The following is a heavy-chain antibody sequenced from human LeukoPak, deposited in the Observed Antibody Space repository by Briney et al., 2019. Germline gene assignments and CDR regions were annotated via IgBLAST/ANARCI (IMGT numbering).Heavy chain of an antibody. V-gene: IGHV4-39*07. Sequence: SETLSLTCTVSGGSISSSSYYWGWIRQPPGKGLEWIGSICYSGSTYYNPSLKSRVTISVDTSKNQFSLKLSSVTAADTAVYYCARLSMGYFDWLSATTHAFDIWGQGTMVTVSS. J-gene: IGHJ3*02. D-gene: IGHD3-9*01. CDR1: GGSISSSSYY. CDR2: ICYSGST. CDR3: ARLSMGYFDWLSATTHAFDI.